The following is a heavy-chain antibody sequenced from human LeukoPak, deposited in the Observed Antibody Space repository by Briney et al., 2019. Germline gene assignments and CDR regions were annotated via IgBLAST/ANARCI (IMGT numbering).Heavy chain of an antibody. CDR2: IYPGDSDT. V-gene: IGHV5-51*01. Sequence: GESLKISFQGSGYSFTSYWIGWVRPMPGKGLEWMGIIYPGDSDTRYSPSFQGQVTISADKSISTAYLQWSSLKASDTAMYYCARLLDNWFDPWGQGTLVTVSS. CDR3: ARLLDNWFDP. J-gene: IGHJ5*02. D-gene: IGHD1-1*01. CDR1: GYSFTSYW.